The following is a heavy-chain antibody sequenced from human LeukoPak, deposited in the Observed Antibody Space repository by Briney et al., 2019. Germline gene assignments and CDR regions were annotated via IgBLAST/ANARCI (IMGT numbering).Heavy chain of an antibody. D-gene: IGHD2-21*01. CDR3: ARVSDCGGDCYDWFDP. J-gene: IGHJ5*02. V-gene: IGHV1-2*02. CDR2: INPNSGGT. CDR1: GYTFTCYY. Sequence: ASVKVSCKASGYTFTCYYMHWVRQAPGQGLEWMGWINPNSGGTNYAQKFQGRVTMTRDTSISTAYMELSRLRSDDTAVYYCARVSDCGGDCYDWFDPWGQGTLVTVSS.